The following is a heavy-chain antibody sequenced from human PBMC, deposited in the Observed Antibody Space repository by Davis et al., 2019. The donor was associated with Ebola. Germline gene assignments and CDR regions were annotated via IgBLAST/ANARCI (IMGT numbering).Heavy chain of an antibody. D-gene: IGHD3-3*01. CDR1: GFSFSDFS. J-gene: IGHJ4*02. CDR2: ISDSGST. CDR3: ARRITIFGVVIIEVGYFDY. V-gene: IGHV4-4*02. Sequence: GSLRLSCAASGFSFSDFSFHWVRQAPGKGLEWLGEISDSGSTNYDPSLKSRVIISVDTSKNQFSLKLSSVTAADTAVYYCARRITIFGVVIIEVGYFDYWGQGTLVTVSS.